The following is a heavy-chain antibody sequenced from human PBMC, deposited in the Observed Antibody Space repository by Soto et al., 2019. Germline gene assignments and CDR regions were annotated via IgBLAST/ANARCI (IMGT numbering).Heavy chain of an antibody. Sequence: QVQLVESGGGVVQPGRSLRLSCTASGFTFSMHWVRQAPGKGLEWVALISFDGNKKNYADSVKDRFTVSRDKSKNTLYVQLNHLGAEDSAVYFCGRDRGLGGGYNLGFDYWGQGTLVTLSS. V-gene: IGHV3-30-3*01. CDR3: GRDRGLGGGYNLGFDY. J-gene: IGHJ4*02. CDR2: ISFDGNKK. CDR1: GFTFS. D-gene: IGHD5-12*01.